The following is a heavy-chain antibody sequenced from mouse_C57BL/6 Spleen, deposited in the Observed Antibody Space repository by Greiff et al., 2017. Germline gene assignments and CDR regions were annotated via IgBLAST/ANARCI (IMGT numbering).Heavy chain of an antibody. D-gene: IGHD1-1*02. J-gene: IGHJ4*01. Sequence: EVQLVESGGDLVKPGGSLKLSCAASGFTFSSHGMSWVRQTPDKRLEWVATISSGGSYTYYPDSVKGRFTISRDNAKNTLYLQMSSLKSEDTAMYYCAKGGSFAMDYWGQGTSVTVAS. V-gene: IGHV5-6*01. CDR3: AKGGSFAMDY. CDR2: ISSGGSYT. CDR1: GFTFSSHG.